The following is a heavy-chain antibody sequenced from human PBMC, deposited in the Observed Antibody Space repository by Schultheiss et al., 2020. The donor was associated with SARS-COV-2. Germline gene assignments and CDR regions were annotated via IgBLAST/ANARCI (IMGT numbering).Heavy chain of an antibody. CDR1: GFTFSSYA. CDR2: ISGSGGST. Sequence: GGSLRLSCAASGFTFSSYAMSWVRQAPGKGLEWVSAISGSGGSTYYADSVKGRFTISRDNSKNTLYLQMNSLRAEDTAVYYCAGLQGVVAATWEYYGMDVWGQGTTVTVSS. J-gene: IGHJ6*02. CDR3: AGLQGVVAATWEYYGMDV. V-gene: IGHV3-23*01. D-gene: IGHD2-15*01.